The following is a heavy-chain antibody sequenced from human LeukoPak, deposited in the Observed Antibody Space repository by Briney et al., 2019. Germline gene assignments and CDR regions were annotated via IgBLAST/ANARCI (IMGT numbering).Heavy chain of an antibody. CDR1: GGSFSGYY. CDR2: IYTSKSM. Sequence: SETLSLTCAVYGGSFSGYYWSWIRQPPGKGLEWIGHIYTSKSMNYNPSLKSRVTISVDTSKNQFSLKPTSVTAADTAVYYCTKGRGIWGQGTLVTVSS. CDR3: TKGRGI. J-gene: IGHJ4*02. D-gene: IGHD3-10*01. V-gene: IGHV4-4*08.